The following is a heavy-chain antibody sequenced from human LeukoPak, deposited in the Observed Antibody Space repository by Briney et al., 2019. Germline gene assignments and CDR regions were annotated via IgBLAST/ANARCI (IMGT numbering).Heavy chain of an antibody. V-gene: IGHV3-23*01. J-gene: IGHJ4*02. CDR2: INGNGAST. D-gene: IGHD5-18*01. CDR3: AKDQGYSYYYLDH. CDR1: GFAFNSHA. Sequence: SGESLRLSCAASGFAFNSHAMSWVRQAPGKGLEWVSGINGNGASTYYSDSVKGRFTISRDNSKNTVYLLMSSLRAEDTAVYYCAKDQGYSYYYLDHWGQGTLVTVSS.